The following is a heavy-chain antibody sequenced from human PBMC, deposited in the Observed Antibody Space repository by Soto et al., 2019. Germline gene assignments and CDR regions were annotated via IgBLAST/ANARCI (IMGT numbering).Heavy chain of an antibody. CDR2: IYPGYSDT. CDR1: GYSFTSYW. V-gene: IGHV5-51*01. D-gene: IGHD3-3*01. J-gene: IGHJ6*02. Sequence: PGESLKISCKGSGYSFTSYWIGWVRQMPGKGLEWMGIIYPGYSDTRYSPSFQGQVTISADKSISTAYLQWSSLKASDTAMYYCASSSGYYRTYYYYYGMDVWGQGTTVTVSS. CDR3: ASSSGYYRTYYYYYGMDV.